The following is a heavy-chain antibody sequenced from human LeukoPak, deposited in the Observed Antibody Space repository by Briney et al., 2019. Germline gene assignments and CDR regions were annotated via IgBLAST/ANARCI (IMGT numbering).Heavy chain of an antibody. CDR3: ARGYCTSTSCYNDY. J-gene: IGHJ4*02. Sequence: LPGGSLRLSCAASGFTFSSYAMHWVRQAPGKGLEWVATTSFDVSNKYYADSVKGRFTISRDNSKNTLYLQMNSLRTEDTAVYSCARGYCTSTSCYNDYWGQGTLVTVSS. V-gene: IGHV3-30*04. CDR1: GFTFSSYA. CDR2: TSFDVSNK. D-gene: IGHD2-2*02.